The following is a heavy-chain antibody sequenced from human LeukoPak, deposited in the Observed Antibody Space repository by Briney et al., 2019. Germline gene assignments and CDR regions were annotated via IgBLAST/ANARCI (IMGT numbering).Heavy chain of an antibody. CDR1: GFTFSSYA. CDR2: ISYDGSNK. V-gene: IGHV3-30-3*01. Sequence: PGGSLRLSCAASGFTFSSYAMSWVRQAPGKGLEWVAVISYDGSNKYYADSVKGRFTISRDNSKNTLYLQMNSLRAEDTAVYYCARVTLFWGQGTLVTVSS. J-gene: IGHJ4*02. CDR3: ARVTLF. D-gene: IGHD4-23*01.